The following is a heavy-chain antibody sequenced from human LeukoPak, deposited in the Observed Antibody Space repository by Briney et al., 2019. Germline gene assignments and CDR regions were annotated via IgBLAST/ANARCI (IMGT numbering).Heavy chain of an antibody. CDR2: ISWSSGII. Sequence: TGRSLRLSCAASGFTFDDHGMHWVRQAPGKGLEWVSGISWSSGIIGYADSVKGRFTISRDNAKNSLYLQMNSLRAEDTAVYYCARDRFLEWLFQHPTMDVWGKGTTVTVSS. CDR3: ARDRFLEWLFQHPTMDV. D-gene: IGHD3-3*01. J-gene: IGHJ6*03. V-gene: IGHV3-9*01. CDR1: GFTFDDHG.